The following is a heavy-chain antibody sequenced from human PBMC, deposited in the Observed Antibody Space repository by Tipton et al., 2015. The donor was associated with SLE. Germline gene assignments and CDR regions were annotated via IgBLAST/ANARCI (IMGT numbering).Heavy chain of an antibody. CDR1: GFTFSNYW. D-gene: IGHD6-13*01. V-gene: IGHV3-7*04. CDR3: ARGLAASGP. CDR2: IKHDGSEK. Sequence: SLRLSCAASGFTFSNYWMIWVRQAPGKGLAWVANIKHDGSEKYYVDSVKGRFTISRDNAKNSLYLQMNSLRAEDTAIYYCARGLAASGPWGQGTLVSVT. J-gene: IGHJ5*02.